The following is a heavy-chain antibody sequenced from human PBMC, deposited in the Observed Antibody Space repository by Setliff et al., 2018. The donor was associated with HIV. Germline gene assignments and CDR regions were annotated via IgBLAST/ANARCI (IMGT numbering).Heavy chain of an antibody. CDR3: ARDGYCRTTSCHIDY. J-gene: IGHJ4*02. CDR2: INPNSGDT. D-gene: IGHD2-2*02. V-gene: IGHV1-2*02. Sequence: ASVKVSCKASGYTFTGYYMHWVRQAPGQGLEWMGWINPNSGDTNYAQRFQGRVTMTRDPSITTVYMELRTLTSDDTAVFYCARDGYCRTTSCHIDYWGQGTLVTVSS. CDR1: GYTFTGYY.